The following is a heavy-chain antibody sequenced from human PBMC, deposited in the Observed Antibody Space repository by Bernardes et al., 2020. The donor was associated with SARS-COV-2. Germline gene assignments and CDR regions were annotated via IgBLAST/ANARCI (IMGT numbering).Heavy chain of an antibody. CDR1: GFTFSSYG. D-gene: IGHD3-3*01. CDR3: AKDRKYYDFWSAATTHYYYYYYGMDV. V-gene: IGHV3-30*18. CDR2: ISYDGSNK. Sequence: GSLRLSCAASGFTFSSYGMHWVRQAPGKGLEWVAVISYDGSNKYYADSVKGRFTISRDNSKNTLYLQMNSLRAEDTAVYYCAKDRKYYDFWSAATTHYYYYYYGMDVWGQGTTVTVSS. J-gene: IGHJ6*02.